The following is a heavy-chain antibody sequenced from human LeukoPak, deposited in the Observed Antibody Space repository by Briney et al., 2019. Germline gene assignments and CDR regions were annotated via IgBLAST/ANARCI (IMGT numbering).Heavy chain of an antibody. D-gene: IGHD2-2*01. CDR1: GGIFKSYA. CDR3: ARGKVVPDALWNHAFDV. J-gene: IGHJ3*01. V-gene: IGHV1-69*13. CDR2: IIPIFGTA. Sequence: SVKVSCKTSGGIFKSYALSWVRLAPGQGLEWMGGIIPIFGTANHAESFKGRVAFTADESTSTVYMELSSLRSEDTAVYYCARGKVVPDALWNHAFDVWGQGAMVTVSS.